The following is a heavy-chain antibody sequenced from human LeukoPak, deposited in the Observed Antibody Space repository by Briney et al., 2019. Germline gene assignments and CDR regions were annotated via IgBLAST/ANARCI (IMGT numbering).Heavy chain of an antibody. J-gene: IGHJ4*02. Sequence: SETLSLTCTVSGGSVSSGSYYWSWIRQPPGKGLEWIGYIYYSGSTNYNPSLKSRVTISVDTSKNQFSLKLSSVTAADTAVYYCARAGERSARWLQSKGEPNFDYWGQGTLVTVSS. CDR2: IYYSGST. V-gene: IGHV4-61*01. CDR1: GGSVSSGSYY. CDR3: ARAGERSARWLQSKGEPNFDY. D-gene: IGHD5-24*01.